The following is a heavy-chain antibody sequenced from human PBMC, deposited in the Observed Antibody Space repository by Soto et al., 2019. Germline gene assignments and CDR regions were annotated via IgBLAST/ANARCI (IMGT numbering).Heavy chain of an antibody. D-gene: IGHD5-18*01. CDR1: GGSFSGYY. CDR3: ARDLRGYSYNTDY. V-gene: IGHV4-34*01. CDR2: INHSGST. Sequence: QVQLQQWGAGLLKPSETLSLTCAVYGGSFSGYYWSWIRQPPGKGLEWIGEINHSGSTNYNPSLKSRVTISVDTSKNQFSLKLSSVTAADTAVYYCARDLRGYSYNTDYWGQGTLVTVSS. J-gene: IGHJ4*02.